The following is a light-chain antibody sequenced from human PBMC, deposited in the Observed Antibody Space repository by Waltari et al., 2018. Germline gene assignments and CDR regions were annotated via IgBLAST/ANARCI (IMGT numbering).Light chain of an antibody. CDR1: SPNIGTNP. J-gene: IGLJ2*01. Sequence: QSVLTQPPSASGTPGQRVTISCSGSSPNIGTNPVNWYQHLPGTAPKLLIFSHDQRPSGVPDRFSGSKSGTSASLAITGLQSDDEAYYYCAAWDDSLDGLLFGGGTKLTVL. CDR2: SHD. CDR3: AAWDDSLDGLL. V-gene: IGLV1-44*01.